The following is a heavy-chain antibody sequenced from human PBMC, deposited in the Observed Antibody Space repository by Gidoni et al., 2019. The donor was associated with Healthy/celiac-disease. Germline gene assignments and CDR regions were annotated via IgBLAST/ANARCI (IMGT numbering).Heavy chain of an antibody. Sequence: QVQLQESGPGLVKPSETLSLTCTVSGGSISSYYWSWIRQPPGKGLEWIGYIYYSGSTNYNPSLKSRVTISVDTSKNQFSLKLSSVTAADTAVYYCARSTPGGRLLFDYWGQGTLVTVSS. V-gene: IGHV4-59*01. J-gene: IGHJ4*02. D-gene: IGHD3-22*01. CDR2: IYYSGST. CDR1: GGSISSYY. CDR3: ARSTPGGRLLFDY.